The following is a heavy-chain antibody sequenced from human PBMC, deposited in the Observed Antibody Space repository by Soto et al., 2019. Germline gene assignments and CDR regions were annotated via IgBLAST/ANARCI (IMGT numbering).Heavy chain of an antibody. Sequence: LRLSCAASGFTFSSYGMHWVRQAPGKGLEWVAVISYDGSNKYYADSVKGRFTISRDNSKNTLYLQMNSLRAEDTAVYYCAKEEYFDYWGQGTLVSVSS. CDR3: AKEEYFDY. CDR2: ISYDGSNK. CDR1: GFTFSSYG. J-gene: IGHJ4*02. V-gene: IGHV3-30*18.